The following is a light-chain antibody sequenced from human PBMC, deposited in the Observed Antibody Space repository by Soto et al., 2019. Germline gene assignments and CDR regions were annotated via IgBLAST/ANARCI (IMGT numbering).Light chain of an antibody. V-gene: IGLV1-40*01. Sequence: QLVLTQPPSVSGAPGQRVTISCTGSSSNIGAGYDVHWYQHLPGTAPKLLIYGNINRPSGVSDRFSGSKSGTSASLAITGLQAEDEADYYCQSYDSSLSASVFGGGTQLTVL. J-gene: IGLJ3*02. CDR2: GNI. CDR1: SSNIGAGYD. CDR3: QSYDSSLSASV.